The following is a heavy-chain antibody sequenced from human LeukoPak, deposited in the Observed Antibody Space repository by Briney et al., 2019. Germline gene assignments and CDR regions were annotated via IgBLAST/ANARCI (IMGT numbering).Heavy chain of an antibody. J-gene: IGHJ4*02. CDR1: GGSITSSSKY. D-gene: IGHD4-23*01. V-gene: IGHV4-39*07. Sequence: SETLSLTCTVSGGSITSSSKYWGWIRQPPGKGLEWIGSIYYSGTTYYNPSLKSRVTISVDTSKDQFSLKLSSVTAADTAVYYCARSDGGNFGYYFDYWGQGTLVTVSS. CDR3: ARSDGGNFGYYFDY. CDR2: IYYSGTT.